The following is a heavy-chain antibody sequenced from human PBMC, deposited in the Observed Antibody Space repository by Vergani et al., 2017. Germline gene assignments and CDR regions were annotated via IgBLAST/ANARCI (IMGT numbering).Heavy chain of an antibody. CDR1: GFTFSSYG. V-gene: IGHV3-30*02. Sequence: QVQLVESGGGVVQPGGSLRLSCAASGFTFSSYGMHWVRQAPGKGLEWVAFIRYDGSNKYYADSVKGRFTITRDDSKNTLYLQMSSLSAEDTAVYYCATPTIFGVGGADYYYGIDVWGQGTMVIVSS. J-gene: IGHJ6*02. CDR3: ATPTIFGVGGADYYYGIDV. CDR2: IRYDGSNK. D-gene: IGHD3-3*01.